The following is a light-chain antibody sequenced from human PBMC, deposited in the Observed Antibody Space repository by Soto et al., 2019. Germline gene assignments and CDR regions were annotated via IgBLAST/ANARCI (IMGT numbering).Light chain of an antibody. V-gene: IGKV3-11*01. CDR2: DTS. CDR3: HQRSTWPQT. J-gene: IGKJ1*01. CDR1: QSVSAY. Sequence: EIVFTQSPATLSLSPGERATLSCRASQSVSAYLAWYQQKPGQAPRVFIYDTSNRATGVPARFSGSGSGTDFTLTISSLEPEDFAVYYCHQRSTWPQTFGQGTKVDIK.